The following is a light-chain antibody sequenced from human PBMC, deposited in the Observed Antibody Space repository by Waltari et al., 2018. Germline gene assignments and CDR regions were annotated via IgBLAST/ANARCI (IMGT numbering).Light chain of an antibody. CDR1: ALSQHY. CDR3: YSTDFSGHDRV. V-gene: IGLV3-10*01. J-gene: IGLJ3*02. Sequence: SYELTQTPSVSVSPGQTARITCSGDALSQHYAYWYQQKSGQAPALVIYEDINRPTGIPERFSGSSSGTTATLTSSGAHVDDEADYYCYSTDFSGHDRVFGGGTKLTIL. CDR2: EDI.